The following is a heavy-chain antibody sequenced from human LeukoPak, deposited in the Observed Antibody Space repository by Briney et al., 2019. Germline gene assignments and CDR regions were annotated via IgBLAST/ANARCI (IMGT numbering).Heavy chain of an antibody. D-gene: IGHD3-10*01. V-gene: IGHV4-31*03. Sequence: PSETLSLTCTVSGGSISSGGYYWSWIRQHPGKGLEWIGYIYYSGSTYYNPSLKSRVTISVDTSKNQFSLKLSSVTAADTAVYYCARFNWDGSGFDYWGQGTLVTVSS. CDR3: ARFNWDGSGFDY. CDR2: IYYSGST. CDR1: GGSISSGGYY. J-gene: IGHJ4*02.